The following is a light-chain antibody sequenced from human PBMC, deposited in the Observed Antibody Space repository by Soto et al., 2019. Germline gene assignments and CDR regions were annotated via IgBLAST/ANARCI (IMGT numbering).Light chain of an antibody. J-gene: IGLJ1*01. Sequence: QSALTQPASVSGSPGQSITISCTGTSSDVGGYKYISWYQLHPGKAPKLMIYEVSHPPSGISNRFSASNSGYTAPLTSSRLEAEDDYDYYCFSCTINTAYVFGTGTKVTVL. CDR2: EVS. CDR1: SSDVGGYKY. V-gene: IGLV2-14*01. CDR3: FSCTINTAYV.